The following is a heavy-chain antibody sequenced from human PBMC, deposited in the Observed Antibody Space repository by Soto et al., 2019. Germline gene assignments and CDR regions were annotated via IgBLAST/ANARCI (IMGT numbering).Heavy chain of an antibody. CDR3: ARTDGYTFDY. CDR1: GYTFTSYY. CDR2: INPSGGST. D-gene: IGHD5-12*01. V-gene: IGHV1-46*01. Sequence: QVQLVQSGAEVKKPGASVKVSCKASGYTFTSYYMHWERQAPGQGLEWMGTINPSGGSTTYAQKFQGRVTMTRDTSTSTVYMELSSLRSEDTAVYYCARTDGYTFDYWGQGTLVTVSS. J-gene: IGHJ4*02.